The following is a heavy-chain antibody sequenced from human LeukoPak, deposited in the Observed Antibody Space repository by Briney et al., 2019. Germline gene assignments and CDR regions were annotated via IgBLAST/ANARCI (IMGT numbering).Heavy chain of an antibody. CDR3: ARAHNWKYGTFDY. CDR1: GFTFSSYS. D-gene: IGHD1-7*01. J-gene: IGHJ4*02. Sequence: PGGSLRLSCAASGFTFSSYSMNWVRQAPGKGLEWVSCISSSSSYIYYADPVKGRFTISRDNAKNSLYLQMNSLRVEDTAVYYCARAHNWKYGTFDYWGQGTLVTVSS. CDR2: ISSSSSYI. V-gene: IGHV3-21*01.